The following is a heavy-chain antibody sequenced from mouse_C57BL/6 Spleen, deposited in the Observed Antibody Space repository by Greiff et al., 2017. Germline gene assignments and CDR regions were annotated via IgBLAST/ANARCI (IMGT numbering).Heavy chain of an antibody. CDR3: ARDENWDSYYAMDY. J-gene: IGHJ4*01. Sequence: DVHLVESGGGLVKPGGSLKLSCAASGFTFSSYAMSWVRQTPEKRLEWVATISDGGSYTYYPDNVKGRFTISRDNAKNNLYLQMSHLKSEDTAMYYCARDENWDSYYAMDYWGQGTSVTVSS. CDR2: ISDGGSYT. D-gene: IGHD4-1*01. V-gene: IGHV5-4*01. CDR1: GFTFSSYA.